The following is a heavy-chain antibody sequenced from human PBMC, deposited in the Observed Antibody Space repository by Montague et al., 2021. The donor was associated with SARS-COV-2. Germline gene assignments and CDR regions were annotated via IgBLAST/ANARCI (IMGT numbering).Heavy chain of an antibody. V-gene: IGHV3-9*01. CDR3: AKLGSYTDY. J-gene: IGHJ4*02. Sequence: SLRLSCAASGFTFDDYAMHWVRQAPGKGLEWVSGISWNSGSIGYADSVKGRFTISRDNAKSSLYLQMNSLRAEDTALYYSAKLGSYTDYWGQGTLVTVSS. CDR1: GFTFDDYA. CDR2: ISWNSGSI. D-gene: IGHD2-2*02.